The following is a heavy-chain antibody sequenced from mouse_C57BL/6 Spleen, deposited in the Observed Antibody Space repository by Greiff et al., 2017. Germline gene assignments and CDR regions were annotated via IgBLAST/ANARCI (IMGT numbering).Heavy chain of an antibody. CDR2: ISYDGSN. Sequence: VQLKQSGPGLVKPSQSLSLTCSVTGYSITSGYYWNWIRQFPGNKLEWMGYISYDGSNNYNPSLKNRISITHYTSKNQFFLKLNSVTTEDTATYNCARGGLYYYCSPAWFAYWGQGTLVTVSA. CDR3: ARGGLYYYCSPAWFAY. V-gene: IGHV3-6*01. D-gene: IGHD1-1*01. CDR1: GYSITSGYY. J-gene: IGHJ3*01.